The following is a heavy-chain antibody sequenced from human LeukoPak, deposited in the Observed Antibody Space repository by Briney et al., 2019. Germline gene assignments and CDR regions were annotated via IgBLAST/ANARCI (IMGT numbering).Heavy chain of an antibody. CDR3: ARGRAAAAYYYYYMGV. Sequence: ASVKVSCKASGYTFTGYYMHWVRQAPGQGLEWMGWINPNSGGTNYAQKFQGRVTMTRDTSISTAYMELSRLRSDDTAVYYCARGRAAAAYYYYYMGVWGKGTTVTISS. CDR2: INPNSGGT. V-gene: IGHV1-2*02. D-gene: IGHD6-13*01. CDR1: GYTFTGYY. J-gene: IGHJ6*03.